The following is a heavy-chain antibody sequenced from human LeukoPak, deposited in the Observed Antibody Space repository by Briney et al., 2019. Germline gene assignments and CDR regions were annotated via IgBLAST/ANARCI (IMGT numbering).Heavy chain of an antibody. CDR3: ARVPAMSRVIDY. CDR1: GGSISSHY. D-gene: IGHD5-18*01. CDR2: IYYSGST. Sequence: PSETLSLTCTVSGGSISSHYWSWIRQPPGKGLEWIVYIYYSGSTNYNPSLKSRVTISVDTSKNQFSLKLSSVTAADTAVYYCARVPAMSRVIDYWGQGTLVTVSS. V-gene: IGHV4-59*11. J-gene: IGHJ4*02.